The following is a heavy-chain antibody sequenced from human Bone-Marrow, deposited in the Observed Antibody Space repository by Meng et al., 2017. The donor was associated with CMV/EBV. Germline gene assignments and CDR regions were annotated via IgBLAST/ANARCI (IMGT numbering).Heavy chain of an antibody. CDR3: AREPRIRGAFDI. CDR2: ISSSSSYI. V-gene: IGHV3-21*01. Sequence: GGPLRLSCAASGFTFSSYGMHWVRQAPGKGLEWVSSISSSSSYIYYADSVKGRFTISRDNAKNSLYLQMNSLRAEDTAVYYCAREPRIRGAFDIWGQGTMVTVSS. CDR1: GFTFSSYG. J-gene: IGHJ3*02. D-gene: IGHD2-15*01.